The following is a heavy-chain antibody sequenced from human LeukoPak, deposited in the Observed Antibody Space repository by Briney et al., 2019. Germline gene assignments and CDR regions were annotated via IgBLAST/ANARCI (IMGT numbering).Heavy chain of an antibody. D-gene: IGHD1-26*01. Sequence: GGSLRLSCEASEFTFNSYAMRWVRQAPGKGLEWVSSISGSGGSTYYADSVKGRFTISRDNSKNTLYLQMNSLRAEDTAVYYCAKVVRVGAIDYWGQGTLVTVSS. CDR1: EFTFNSYA. CDR2: ISGSGGST. CDR3: AKVVRVGAIDY. J-gene: IGHJ4*02. V-gene: IGHV3-23*01.